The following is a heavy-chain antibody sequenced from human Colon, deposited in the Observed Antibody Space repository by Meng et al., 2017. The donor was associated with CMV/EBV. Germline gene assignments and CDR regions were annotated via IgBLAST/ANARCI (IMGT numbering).Heavy chain of an antibody. CDR2: IIPILGIA. Sequence: SVQVSCKASVGTFSSYAIIWVRQAPGQGLEWMGGIIPILGIANYAQKFQGRVTITADKSTSTAYMELSSLRSEDTAVYYCARLYNYYDSSGYSHWGQGTLVTVSS. V-gene: IGHV1-69*10. CDR3: ARLYNYYDSSGYSH. CDR1: VGTFSSYA. D-gene: IGHD3-22*01. J-gene: IGHJ4*02.